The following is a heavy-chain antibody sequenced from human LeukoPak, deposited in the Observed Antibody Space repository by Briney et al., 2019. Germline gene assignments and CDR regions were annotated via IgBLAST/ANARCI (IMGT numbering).Heavy chain of an antibody. CDR1: GYTFHTYD. CDR3: ARVGRSGSPGAFDI. CDR2: IRSQNGAT. Sequence: ASVKVSCRASGYTFHTYDITWVRQAPGQGLEWVGWIRSQNGATNYAQKLQGRGTMTTDASTSTVHMELRSLRSDDTAVYYCARVGRSGSPGAFDIWGQGTMVIVSA. V-gene: IGHV1-18*01. D-gene: IGHD1-26*01. J-gene: IGHJ3*02.